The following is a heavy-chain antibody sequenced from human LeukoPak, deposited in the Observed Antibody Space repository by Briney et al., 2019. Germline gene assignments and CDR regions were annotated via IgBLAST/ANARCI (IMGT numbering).Heavy chain of an antibody. CDR2: MNPNSGYT. CDR1: GYTFTSYD. V-gene: IGHV1-8*01. J-gene: IGHJ4*02. CDR3: ASGDVTVTNNFDY. D-gene: IGHD4-11*01. Sequence: ASVRVSCKASGYTFTSYDINWVRQATGQGLEWMGWMNPNSGYTYYTQRFQGSVTMTRNTAISTAYMELSSLRSEDTAVYYCASGDVTVTNNFDYWGQGTLVTVSS.